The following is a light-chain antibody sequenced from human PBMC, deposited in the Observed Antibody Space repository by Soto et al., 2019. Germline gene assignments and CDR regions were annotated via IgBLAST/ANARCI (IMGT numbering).Light chain of an antibody. J-gene: IGKJ4*01. Sequence: EIVMTQSPATLSVSPGERATPSCRASQSLFRNLAWYQKKPGQAPRLLIYGASTRATGIPARFSGSGSGTEFNLTISRLEPEDFAVYYCKQFSSYPLTFGGGTKVDIK. CDR3: KQFSSYPLT. CDR1: QSLFRN. CDR2: GAS. V-gene: IGKV3-15*01.